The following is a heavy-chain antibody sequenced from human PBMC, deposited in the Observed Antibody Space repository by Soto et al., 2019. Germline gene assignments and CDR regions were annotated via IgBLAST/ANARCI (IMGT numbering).Heavy chain of an antibody. Sequence: GSLRLSCAASGFTFSSYAMSWVRQAPGKELESSSAISGSGGSTYYADSVKGRFTISRDNSKNTLYLQMNSLRAEYTAVYYCAKGWQQLVRKKWCDPWSQGALVTVSS. CDR3: AKGWQQLVRKKWCDP. CDR2: ISGSGGST. J-gene: IGHJ5*02. D-gene: IGHD6-13*01. CDR1: GFTFSSYA. V-gene: IGHV3-23*01.